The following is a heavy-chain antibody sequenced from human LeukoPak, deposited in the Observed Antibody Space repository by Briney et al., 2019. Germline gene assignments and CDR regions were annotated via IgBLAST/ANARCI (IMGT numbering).Heavy chain of an antibody. CDR1: GGSISNYY. D-gene: IGHD3-22*01. Sequence: PSETLSLTCTVSGGSISNYYWSWIRQPPGKGLEWIGEINHSGSTNYNPSLKSRVTISVDTSKNQFSLKLSSVTAADTAVYYCARMPADYYDSSGYYIGGYFDYWGQGTLVTVSS. CDR2: INHSGST. CDR3: ARMPADYYDSSGYYIGGYFDY. V-gene: IGHV4-34*01. J-gene: IGHJ4*02.